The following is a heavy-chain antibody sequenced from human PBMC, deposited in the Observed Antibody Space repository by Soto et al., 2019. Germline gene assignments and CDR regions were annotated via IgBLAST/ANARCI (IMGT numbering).Heavy chain of an antibody. D-gene: IGHD4-4*01. V-gene: IGHV1-69*01. CDR3: ARLYDYSSSGISI. Sequence: QVQLVQSGAEVKRPGSSVKVSCKTSGGTFRSYAISWVRQAPGQGLEWMGGIIPVFGTAKYAQKFQGRVTITAAESTSTASMELRSLRSDDTAVYYCARLYDYSSSGISIWGPGPFVTVSS. CDR1: GGTFRSYA. CDR2: IIPVFGTA. J-gene: IGHJ4*02.